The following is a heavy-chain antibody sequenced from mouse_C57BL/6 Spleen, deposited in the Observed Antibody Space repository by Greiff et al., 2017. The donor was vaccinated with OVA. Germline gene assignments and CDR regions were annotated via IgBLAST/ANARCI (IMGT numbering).Heavy chain of an antibody. Sequence: QVHVKQSGAELVKPGASVKLSCKASGYTFTEYTIHWVKQRSGQGLEWIGWFYPGSGSIKYNEKFKDKATLTADKSSSTVYMELSRLTSEDSAVYFCARHEDYTAWFAYWGQGTLVTVSA. CDR1: GYTFTEYT. V-gene: IGHV1-62-2*01. CDR3: ARHEDYTAWFAY. J-gene: IGHJ3*01. CDR2: FYPGSGSI.